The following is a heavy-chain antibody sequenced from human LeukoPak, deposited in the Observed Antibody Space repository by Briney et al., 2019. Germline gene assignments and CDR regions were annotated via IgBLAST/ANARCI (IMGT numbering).Heavy chain of an antibody. Sequence: PSGTLSLTCAVSGGSSSSSNWWSWVRQPPGKGLEWIGEIYHSGSTNYNPSLKSRVTISVDKSKNQFSLKLSSVTAADTAVYYCARDSRSGSYWNYYYYYYMDVWGKGTTVTVSS. CDR3: ARDSRSGSYWNYYYYYYMDV. CDR2: IYHSGST. J-gene: IGHJ6*03. V-gene: IGHV4-4*02. D-gene: IGHD1-26*01. CDR1: GGSSSSSNW.